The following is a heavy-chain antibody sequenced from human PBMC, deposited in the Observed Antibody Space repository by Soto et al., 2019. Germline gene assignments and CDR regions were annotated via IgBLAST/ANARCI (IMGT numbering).Heavy chain of an antibody. CDR2: LSYDGSTK. CDR1: GFTFSSYA. V-gene: IGHV3-30*04. D-gene: IGHD2-15*01. J-gene: IGHJ4*01. CDR3: ARAALVGDPTFYFDY. Sequence: GGSLRLSCAASGFTFSSYAMHWVRQAPGKGLEWVAALSYDGSTKYYADSVKGRFTISRDNSKNTLYLQMNSLRDEDAAVYYCARAALVGDPTFYFDYWGRGTLVTVSS.